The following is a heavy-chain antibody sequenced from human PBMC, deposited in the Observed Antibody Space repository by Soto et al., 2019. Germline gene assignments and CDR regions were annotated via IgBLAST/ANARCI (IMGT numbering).Heavy chain of an antibody. Sequence: GSLRLSCAASGFPFISYVMNWVRQTPGKGLEWISYISGTGDTIYYADSVKGRFTISRDNSKNTLYLQMNSLRAEDTAAYYCARDPTFITMIGYFDYWGQGTLVTVSS. V-gene: IGHV3-48*01. CDR2: ISGTGDTI. CDR3: ARDPTFITMIGYFDY. J-gene: IGHJ4*02. D-gene: IGHD3-22*01. CDR1: GFPFISYV.